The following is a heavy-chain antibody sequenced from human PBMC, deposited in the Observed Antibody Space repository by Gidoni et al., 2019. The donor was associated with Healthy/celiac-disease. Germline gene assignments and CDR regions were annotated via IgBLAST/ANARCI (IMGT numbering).Heavy chain of an antibody. J-gene: IGHJ4*02. Sequence: EVQLVESGGGLVKPGGSLRLSCAASGFTFSSYSMNWVRQAPGKGLEWVSSISSSSSYIYYADSVKGRFTISRDNAKNSLYLQMNSLRAEDTAVYYCARDPQLHYGSGSVDYWGQGTLVTVSS. CDR3: ARDPQLHYGSGSVDY. CDR2: ISSSSSYI. D-gene: IGHD3-10*01. V-gene: IGHV3-21*01. CDR1: GFTFSSYS.